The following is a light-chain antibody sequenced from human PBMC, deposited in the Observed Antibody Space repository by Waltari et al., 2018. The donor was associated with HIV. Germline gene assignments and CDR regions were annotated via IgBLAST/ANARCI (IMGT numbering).Light chain of an antibody. J-gene: IGLJ1*01. CDR3: AAWDDSLNGYA. CDR2: TNN. V-gene: IGLV1-44*01. CDR1: SSNIGSNT. Sequence: QSPLTPPPSASGTPGQRVTLSCSGSSSNIGSNTVTRYQQLPGTAPKLLIYTNNQRPSGVPDRFSGSKSGTSASLAITGLQSEDEADYYCAAWDDSLNGYAFGTGTKVTVL.